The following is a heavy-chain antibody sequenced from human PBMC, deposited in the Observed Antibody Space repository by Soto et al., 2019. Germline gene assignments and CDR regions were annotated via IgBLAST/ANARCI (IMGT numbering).Heavy chain of an antibody. D-gene: IGHD2-2*01. J-gene: IGHJ4*02. V-gene: IGHV3-30*18. CDR1: GFTFRSYA. CDR2: IAYDGSNK. CDR3: AKLRVGY. Sequence: QVQLVESGGGVVRPGRPLRRSCAASGFTFRSYAMHWVRQAPGKGLEWVAVIAYDGSNKYYADSVKGRFTISRDNSKNTLYLQMNSLRAEDTAVYYCAKLRVGYWGQGTLVTVSS.